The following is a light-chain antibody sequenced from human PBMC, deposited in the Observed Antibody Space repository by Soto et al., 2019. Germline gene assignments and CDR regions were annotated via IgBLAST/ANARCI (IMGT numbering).Light chain of an antibody. CDR1: SSNIGSNY. Sequence: VLTQPPSASGTPGQRVTISCSGSSSNIGSNYVYWYQQLPGTAPKLLIYRNNQRPSGVPDRFSGSKSGTSASLAISGLRSEDEADYYCAAWDDSPHVVFGGGTQLTVL. CDR3: AAWDDSPHVV. J-gene: IGLJ2*01. CDR2: RNN. V-gene: IGLV1-47*01.